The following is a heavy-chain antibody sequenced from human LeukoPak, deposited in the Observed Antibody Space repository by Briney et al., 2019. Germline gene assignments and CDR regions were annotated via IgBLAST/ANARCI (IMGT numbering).Heavy chain of an antibody. CDR3: AREEVRRAVAGYFDN. CDR1: GYTFTSYG. J-gene: IGHJ4*02. V-gene: IGHV1-18*01. Sequence: VASVKVSCKASGYTFTSYGISWVRQAPGQRLEWMGWISGYNGNTNYAQKLQGRVTMTTDTSTSTVYMELRSLRSDDTAVYYCAREEVRRAVAGYFDNWGQGTLVTVSS. D-gene: IGHD6-19*01. CDR2: ISGYNGNT.